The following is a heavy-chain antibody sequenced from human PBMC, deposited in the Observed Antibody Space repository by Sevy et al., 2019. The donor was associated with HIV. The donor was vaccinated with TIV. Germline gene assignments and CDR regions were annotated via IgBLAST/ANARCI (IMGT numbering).Heavy chain of an antibody. CDR1: GGTFSSYA. V-gene: IGHV1-69*04. Sequence: ASLNVSCKASGGTFSSYAINWVRQAPGQGLEWMGRIIPIPGIPNYAQKFQGRVTITADKSTSTAYMELSSLRSEDTAVYYCARDASSYCTSYSCYGGWFDPWGQGTLVTVSS. J-gene: IGHJ5*02. D-gene: IGHD2-2*01. CDR2: IIPIPGIP. CDR3: ARDASSYCTSYSCYGGWFDP.